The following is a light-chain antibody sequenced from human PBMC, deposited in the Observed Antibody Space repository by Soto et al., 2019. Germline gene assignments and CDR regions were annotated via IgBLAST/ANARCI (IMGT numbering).Light chain of an antibody. V-gene: IGKV1-13*02. Sequence: AIQLTQSPSSLSASVGDRVSITCRASQGISSALAWYQQKPGKAPKLLIHDASTLESGVPSRFSGSGSGTDFTLTISCLQSEDFATYYCQQYYSFPPTFGQGTKVDIK. CDR3: QQYYSFPPT. CDR1: QGISSA. CDR2: DAS. J-gene: IGKJ1*01.